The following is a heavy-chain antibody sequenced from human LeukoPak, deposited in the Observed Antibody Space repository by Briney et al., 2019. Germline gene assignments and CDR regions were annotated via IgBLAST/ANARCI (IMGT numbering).Heavy chain of an antibody. CDR1: GYTFTGYY. CDR3: AREDYYGGNSGLPDY. J-gene: IGHJ4*02. Sequence: ASVKVSCKASGYTFTGYYMHWVRQAPGQGLEWMGWINPNSGGTNYAQKFQGRVTMTRDTSISTAYMELSRLRSDDTAVYYCAREDYYGGNSGLPDYWGQGTLVTVSS. V-gene: IGHV1-2*02. CDR2: INPNSGGT. D-gene: IGHD4-23*01.